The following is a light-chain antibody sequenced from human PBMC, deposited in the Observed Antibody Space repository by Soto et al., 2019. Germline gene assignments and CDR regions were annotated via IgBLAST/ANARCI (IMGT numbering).Light chain of an antibody. J-gene: IGKJ4*01. CDR1: QSISSY. CDR2: DAS. V-gene: IGKV3-11*01. CDR3: QQRSNWPCT. Sequence: ILLTQSPATLSLSPGERATLSCRASQSISSYLAWYKQKPGQAPRLLIYDASNRATGIPARFSGSGSGTEFTLTISSLEPEDFEVYYCQQRSNWPCTFGGGTKVDIK.